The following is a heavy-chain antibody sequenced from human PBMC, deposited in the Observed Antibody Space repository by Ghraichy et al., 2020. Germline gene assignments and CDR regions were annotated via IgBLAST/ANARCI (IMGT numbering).Heavy chain of an antibody. V-gene: IGHV3-23*01. J-gene: IGHJ3*02. Sequence: GESLNISCAASGFTFSSYAMSWVRQAPGKGLEWVSVISGSGGSTYYADSVKGRFTISRDNSKNTLYLQMNSLRAEDTAVYYCARNDRSMNYDAFDIWGQGTMVTVSS. CDR3: ARNDRSMNYDAFDI. CDR2: ISGSGGST. D-gene: IGHD3-22*01. CDR1: GFTFSSYA.